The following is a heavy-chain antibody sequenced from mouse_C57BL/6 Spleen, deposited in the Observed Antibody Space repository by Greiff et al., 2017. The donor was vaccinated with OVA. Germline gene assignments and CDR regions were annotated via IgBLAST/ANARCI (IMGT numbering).Heavy chain of an antibody. Sequence: VQLQQPGAELVKPGASVKLSCKASGYTFTSYWMHWVKQRPGQGLEWIGMIHPNSGSTNYNEKFKSKATLTVDKSSSTAYMQLSSLTSEDSAVYYCARNTDHYAMDYGGQGTSVTVSS. V-gene: IGHV1-64*01. CDR1: GYTFTSYW. CDR3: ARNTDHYAMDY. CDR2: IHPNSGST. J-gene: IGHJ4*01.